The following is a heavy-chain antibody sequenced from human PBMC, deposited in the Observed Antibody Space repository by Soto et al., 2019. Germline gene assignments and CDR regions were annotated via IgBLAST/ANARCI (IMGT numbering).Heavy chain of an antibody. CDR2: IYYSGRT. D-gene: IGHD3-22*01. J-gene: IGHJ6*02. CDR3: ARDYYYDSRGYPGAYYYGMDV. Sequence: SETLSLTCTVSGGSFSSYYWSWIRQPPGKGLKWIGHIYYSGRTNYNPSLKSRVTISGDTSKNQLSLKLSSVTAADTAVYYCARDYYYDSRGYPGAYYYGMDVWGQGTTVTVSS. CDR1: GGSFSSYY. V-gene: IGHV4-59*01.